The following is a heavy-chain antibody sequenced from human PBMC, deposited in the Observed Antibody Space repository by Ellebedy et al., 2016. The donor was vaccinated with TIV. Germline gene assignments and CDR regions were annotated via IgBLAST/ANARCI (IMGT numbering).Heavy chain of an antibody. CDR1: GFTFSSFA. Sequence: GESLKISCSASGFTFSSFAMHWIRQAPGKGLEYVSAINNNGGSTFYADLVKGRFTVSSDNSKNTLFLQMICLGDEDTALYHCAVVAGRWYFDHWGRGTLVTVSS. CDR2: INNNGGST. CDR3: AVVAGRWYFDH. D-gene: IGHD6-19*01. V-gene: IGHV3-64D*09. J-gene: IGHJ2*01.